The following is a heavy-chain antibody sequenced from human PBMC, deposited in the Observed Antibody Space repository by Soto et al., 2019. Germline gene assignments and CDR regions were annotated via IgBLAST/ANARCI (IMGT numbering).Heavy chain of an antibody. CDR1: GYTLTELS. CDR3: ATSPPYGPVSSSNWFDP. J-gene: IGHJ5*02. CDR2: FDPEDGET. V-gene: IGHV1-24*01. D-gene: IGHD4-17*01. Sequence: QVQLVQSGAEVKKPGASVKVSCKVSGYTLTELSMHWVRQAPGKGLEWMGGFDPEDGETIYAQKFQGRVTITEDTSTDTAYMELSSLRSEDTAVYYCATSPPYGPVSSSNWFDPWGQGTLVTVSS.